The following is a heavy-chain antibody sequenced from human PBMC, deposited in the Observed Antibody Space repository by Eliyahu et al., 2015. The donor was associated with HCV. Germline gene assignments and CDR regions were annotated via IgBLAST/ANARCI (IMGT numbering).Heavy chain of an antibody. D-gene: IGHD6-19*01. CDR1: GCSXXPYX. CDR3: ASGGGGIAVAGTGGWFDP. V-gene: IGHV4-59*01. J-gene: IGHJ5*02. Sequence: QVQLQESGPGLVKPSETLSLTCXVSGCSXXPYXWSWIRQPPGXGLEWIGYIHYSGRTNYHPXLKSRVTISVDTSKNQFSLNLTSVTAADTAVYYCASGGGGIAVAGTGGWFDPWGQGTLVTVSS. CDR2: IHYSGRT.